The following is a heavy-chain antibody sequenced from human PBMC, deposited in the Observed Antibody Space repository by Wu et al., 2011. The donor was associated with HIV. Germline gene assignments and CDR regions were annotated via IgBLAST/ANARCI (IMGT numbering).Heavy chain of an antibody. V-gene: IGHV1-2*02. CDR3: ARGLGGYYYGSGNLEF. D-gene: IGHD3-10*01. Sequence: QVQLVQSGAEVKKPGASVKVSCKASGYSFTAYYIHWVRRAPGQRLEWMGWINPNSGITNYGQKFQGRVTMTLDTSISTAYMELSSLQSSDTAIYFCARGLGGYYYGSGNLEFWGQGTLVTVSS. J-gene: IGHJ4*02. CDR1: GYSFTAYY. CDR2: INPNSGIT.